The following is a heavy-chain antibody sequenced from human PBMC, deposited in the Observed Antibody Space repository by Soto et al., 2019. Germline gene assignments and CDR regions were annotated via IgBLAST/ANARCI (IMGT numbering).Heavy chain of an antibody. CDR1: GYTFTSYG. V-gene: IGHV1-18*04. Sequence: RASVKVSCKASGYTFTSYGISWVRQAPGQGLEWMGWISAYNGNTNYAQKLQGRVTMTTDTSTSTAYTELRSLRSDDTAVYYCARDGYCSSTSCYHYYYYYGMDVWGQGTTVTVSS. J-gene: IGHJ6*02. D-gene: IGHD2-2*01. CDR2: ISAYNGNT. CDR3: ARDGYCSSTSCYHYYYYYGMDV.